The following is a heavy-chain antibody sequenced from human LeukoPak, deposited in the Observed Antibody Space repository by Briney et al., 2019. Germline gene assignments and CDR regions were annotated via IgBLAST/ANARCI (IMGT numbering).Heavy chain of an antibody. CDR3: ARDSTTWSRAGY. D-gene: IGHD6-13*01. CDR2: IYGEGST. CDR1: GVTVSTSY. J-gene: IGHJ4*02. V-gene: IGHV3-53*01. Sequence: GESLRLSCAASGVTVSTSYMIWVRQAPGKGLEWVSVIYGEGSTYYADSVKGQFTISRDDSKNTLSLQMTSLRAADTAIYYCARDSTTWSRAGYWGQGTLVTVSS.